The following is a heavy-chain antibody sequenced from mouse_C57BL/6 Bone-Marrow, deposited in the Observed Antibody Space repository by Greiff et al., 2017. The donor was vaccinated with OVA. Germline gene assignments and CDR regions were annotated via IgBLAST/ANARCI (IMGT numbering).Heavy chain of an antibody. Sequence: EVQRVESGGGLVKPGGSLKLSCAASGFTFSSYAMSWVRQTPEKRLEWVATISDGGSYTYYPDNVKGRFTISRDNAKNNLYLQMSHLKSEDTAMYYCARVTIYDGYYGYFDVWGTGTTVTVSS. D-gene: IGHD2-3*01. V-gene: IGHV5-4*01. J-gene: IGHJ1*03. CDR2: ISDGGSYT. CDR1: GFTFSSYA. CDR3: ARVTIYDGYYGYFDV.